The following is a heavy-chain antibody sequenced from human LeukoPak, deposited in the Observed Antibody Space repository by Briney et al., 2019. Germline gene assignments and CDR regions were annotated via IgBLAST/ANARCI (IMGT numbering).Heavy chain of an antibody. D-gene: IGHD3-10*01. Sequence: PSETLSLTCTVSSGSISGWYWSWIRQPPGKGLEWIGYIYGSGNTNYNPSLKSRVTISVDTSKNQFSLKLSSVTAADTAVYYCARDLGWFGELFDAFDIWGQGTMVTVSS. V-gene: IGHV4-59*01. CDR2: IYGSGNT. CDR3: ARDLGWFGELFDAFDI. CDR1: SGSISGWY. J-gene: IGHJ3*02.